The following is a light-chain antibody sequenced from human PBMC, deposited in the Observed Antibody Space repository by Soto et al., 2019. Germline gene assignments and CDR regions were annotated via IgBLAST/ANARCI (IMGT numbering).Light chain of an antibody. CDR3: SSYTSSSTFV. CDR1: SSDVGGYNY. CDR2: DVS. V-gene: IGLV2-14*01. J-gene: IGLJ1*01. Sequence: ALTQPASVSGSPGQSITISCTGTSSDVGGYNYVSWYQQHPGKAPKLMIYDVSNRPSGVSNRFSGSKSGNTASLTISGLQAEDEADYYCSSYTSSSTFVFGTGTKVTVL.